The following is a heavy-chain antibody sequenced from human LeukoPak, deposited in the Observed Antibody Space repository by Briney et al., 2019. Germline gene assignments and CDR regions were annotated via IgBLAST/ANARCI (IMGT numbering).Heavy chain of an antibody. CDR2: INHSGST. J-gene: IGHJ5*02. V-gene: IGHV4-34*01. CDR1: GGSFSGYY. D-gene: IGHD6-19*01. Sequence: PSETLSLTRAVYGGSFSGYYWSWIRQPPGKGLEWIGEINHSGSTNYNPSLKSRVTISVDTSKNQFSLKLSSVTAADTAVYYCAREYPNSGATYSSGWYNPWGQGTLVTVSS. CDR3: AREYPNSGATYSSGWYNP.